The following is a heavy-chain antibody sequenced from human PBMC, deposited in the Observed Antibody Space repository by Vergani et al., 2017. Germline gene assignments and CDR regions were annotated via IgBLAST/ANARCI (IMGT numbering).Heavy chain of an antibody. J-gene: IGHJ4*02. CDR1: GFTFSGSA. Sequence: EVQLVESGGGLVQPGGSLKLSCAASGFTFSGSAMHWVRQASGKGLGWVGRIRSKANSYATAYAASVKGRFTISRDDAKNTAYLQMNSLKTEDTAVYYCTRQGKWLDYWGQGTLVTVSS. V-gene: IGHV3-73*02. D-gene: IGHD6-19*01. CDR2: IRSKANSYAT. CDR3: TRQGKWLDY.